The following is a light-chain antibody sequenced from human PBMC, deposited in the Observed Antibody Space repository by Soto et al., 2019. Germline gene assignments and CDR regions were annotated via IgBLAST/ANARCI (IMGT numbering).Light chain of an antibody. CDR1: GRDIGAYDY. V-gene: IGLV2-14*01. Sequence: QSALTQPASVSGSPGQSITISCTGSGRDIGAYDYVSWYQQHPGKAPKLIIYGVKNRPSGVSNRFSASKSAFTASLTISGLQAEDEADYYCSSYTSSSTLVFGTGTKLTVL. CDR3: SSYTSSSTLV. CDR2: GVK. J-gene: IGLJ1*01.